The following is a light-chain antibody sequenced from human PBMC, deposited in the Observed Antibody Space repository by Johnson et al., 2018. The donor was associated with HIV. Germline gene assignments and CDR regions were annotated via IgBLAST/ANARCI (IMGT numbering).Light chain of an antibody. V-gene: IGLV1-44*01. CDR3: AAWDDSLNGYV. CDR1: SSNIGSHT. J-gene: IGLJ1*01. Sequence: QSVLTQSPSASGTPGQRVTISCSGSSSNIGSHTVNWYQQLPGTTPKLLIYRSDQRPSGVPDRFSGSKSGTSASLAISGLQAEDEADYYCAAWDDSLNGYVFGTGTKVTVL. CDR2: RSD.